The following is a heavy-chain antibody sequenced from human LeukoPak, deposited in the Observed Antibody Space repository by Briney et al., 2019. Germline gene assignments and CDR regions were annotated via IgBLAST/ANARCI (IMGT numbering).Heavy chain of an antibody. Sequence: GGSLRLSCAASGFTFSTYGMSWVRQAPGKGLEWVAGISVSGGNTYYADSVKGRFTISRDNSKNTLYLQMNSLRAEDTAIYYCATSRAFWGQGTLVIVSS. J-gene: IGHJ4*02. CDR1: GFTFSTYG. CDR2: ISVSGGNT. V-gene: IGHV3-23*01. CDR3: ATSRAF. D-gene: IGHD3-10*01.